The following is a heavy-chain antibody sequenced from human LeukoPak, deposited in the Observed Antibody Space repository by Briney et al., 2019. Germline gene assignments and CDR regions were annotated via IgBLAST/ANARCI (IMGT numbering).Heavy chain of an antibody. Sequence: GGSLRLSCAASGFTFSSYAMSWVRQAPGKGLEWVSVIYSGGRTYYADSVKGRFTISRDNSKNTLYLQMNSLRPEDTAVYYCAKDKGVFYFDYWGQGALVTVSS. CDR1: GFTFSSYA. CDR2: IYSGGRT. CDR3: AKDKGVFYFDY. J-gene: IGHJ4*02. V-gene: IGHV3-23*03. D-gene: IGHD3-10*01.